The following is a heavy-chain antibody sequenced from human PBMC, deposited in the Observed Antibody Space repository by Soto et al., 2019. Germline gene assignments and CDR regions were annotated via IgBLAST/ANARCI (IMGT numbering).Heavy chain of an antibody. V-gene: IGHV4-61*01. CDR1: SGSVSSDIYY. CDR3: APGLLATSIDY. J-gene: IGHJ4*02. D-gene: IGHD5-12*01. Sequence: QVQLQESGPGLVKPSETLSLTCTVSSGSVSSDIYYWSWVRQPPGKGLEWIGYIYYTGTTNYNPSLKSRVTISVDTSKNQFSLKLSSVTAADTAVYYCAPGLLATSIDYWGQGALVTVSS. CDR2: IYYTGTT.